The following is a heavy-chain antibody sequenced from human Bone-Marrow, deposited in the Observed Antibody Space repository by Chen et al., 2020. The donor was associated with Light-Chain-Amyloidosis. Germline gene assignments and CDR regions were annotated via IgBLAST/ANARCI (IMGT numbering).Heavy chain of an antibody. Sequence: QVHLQESAPGLVKPSQTLSLPCSVSGCSITSGGYYWNCIRQHPGKGLEWIGYIYYSGRTNYNPSLKSRITISVDTSKNQFSLNLSSVTAADTAVYYCAIVGPVAGRIDYWGQGTLVTVSS. V-gene: IGHV4-31*03. CDR3: AIVGPVAGRIDY. CDR2: IYYSGRT. CDR1: GCSITSGGYY. D-gene: IGHD6-19*01. J-gene: IGHJ4*02.